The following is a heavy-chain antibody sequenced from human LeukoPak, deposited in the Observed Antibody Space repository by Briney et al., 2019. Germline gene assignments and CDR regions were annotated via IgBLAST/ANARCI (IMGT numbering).Heavy chain of an antibody. CDR3: ARAPFYSGYDLTIDF. V-gene: IGHV1-46*01. CDR2: INPNGGST. CDR1: GYILTSYY. Sequence: WASVKVSCKASGYILTSYYMHWVRQAPGQGLEWMGIINPNGGSTTYAQKFQGRVIMTRDTSTSTVYMELSSLRSEDTAVYYCARAPFYSGYDLTIDFWGQGSLVTVSS. D-gene: IGHD5-12*01. J-gene: IGHJ4*02.